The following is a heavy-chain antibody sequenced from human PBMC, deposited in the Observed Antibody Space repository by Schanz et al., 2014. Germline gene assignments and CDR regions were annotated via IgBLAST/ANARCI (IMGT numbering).Heavy chain of an antibody. CDR2: ITGASDHI. Sequence: EVQLLESGGGLIQPGGSLRLSCAASGFIFGSSVMAWVRQAPGKGLEWVSGITGASDHIDYAESVKGRFTISRDNSKNSLYLQMDSLRAEDTAVDYCARKMKLGVYGGKGHDSLDIWGQGTMVTVSS. CDR1: GFIFGSSV. D-gene: IGHD4-17*01. CDR3: ARKMKLGVYGGKGHDSLDI. J-gene: IGHJ3*02. V-gene: IGHV3-23*01.